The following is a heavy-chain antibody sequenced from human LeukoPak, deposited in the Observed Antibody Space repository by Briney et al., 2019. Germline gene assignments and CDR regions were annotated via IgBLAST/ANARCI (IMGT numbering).Heavy chain of an antibody. D-gene: IGHD3-22*01. J-gene: IGHJ3*02. CDR1: GYTLTAYY. CDR2: INPNSGGT. CDR3: XXPHYESSGLYVXAFXI. Sequence: ASVKVSCKASGYTLTAYYLHWVRQAPGQGLEWMGRINPNSGGTTYAQKFQGRVTMTRDTSIGTAYMELSSLRSDDTAVYYCXXPHYESSGLYVXAFXIXXQG. V-gene: IGHV1-2*06.